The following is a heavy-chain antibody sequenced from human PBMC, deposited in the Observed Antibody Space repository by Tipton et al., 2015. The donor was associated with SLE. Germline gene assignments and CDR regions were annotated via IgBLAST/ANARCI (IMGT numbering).Heavy chain of an antibody. CDR1: GGSFSGYY. V-gene: IGHV4-34*01. J-gene: IGHJ6*02. Sequence: TLSLTCAVYGGSFSGYYWSWIRQPPGKGLEWIGEINHSGSTNYNPSLKSRVTISVDTSKNQFSLNLSSVTAADTAFYYCAGGDRFAYYYGLDVWGQGTTVTVSS. CDR2: INHSGST. CDR3: AGGDRFAYYYGLDV.